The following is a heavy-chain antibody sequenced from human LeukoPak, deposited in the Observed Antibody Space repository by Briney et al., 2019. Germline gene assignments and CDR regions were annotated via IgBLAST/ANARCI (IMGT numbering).Heavy chain of an antibody. CDR1: GYTLTELS. V-gene: IGHV1-24*01. D-gene: IGHD2-2*02. CDR2: FDPEDGET. CDR3: ATAWGLGYCSSTSCYNAFDI. J-gene: IGHJ3*02. Sequence: ASVKVSCKVSGYTLTELSMHWVRQAPGKGLEWMGGFDPEDGETIYAQKFQGRVTMTEDTSTDTAYMELSSPRSEDTAVYYCATAWGLGYCSSTSCYNAFDIWGQGTMVTVSS.